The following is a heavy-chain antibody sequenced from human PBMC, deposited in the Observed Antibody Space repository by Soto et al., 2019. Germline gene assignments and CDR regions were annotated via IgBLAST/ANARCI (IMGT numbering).Heavy chain of an antibody. D-gene: IGHD2-2*01. Sequence: GGSLRLSCAASGFTFSSYAMHWVRQAPGKGLEYVSAISSNGGSTYYANSVKGRFTISRDNSKNTLYLQMGSLRAEDMAVYYCARGIVVVPGRAPDGPYYYMDVWGKGTTVTVSS. V-gene: IGHV3-64*01. CDR2: ISSNGGST. CDR3: ARGIVVVPGRAPDGPYYYMDV. J-gene: IGHJ6*03. CDR1: GFTFSSYA.